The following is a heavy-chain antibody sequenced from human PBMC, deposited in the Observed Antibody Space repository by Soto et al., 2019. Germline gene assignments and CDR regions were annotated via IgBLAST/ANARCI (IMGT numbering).Heavy chain of an antibody. CDR2: ISVYHGNT. Sequence: ASVKVSCKTSGYNFLNYGMSWVRQAPGQGPEWMGWISVYHGNTVYAQNFQGRVTMTTDTSTSTAYMELTSLRSDDTGVYYCARDHGGATMALLYWGQGTLVTVSS. CDR3: ARDHGGATMALLY. V-gene: IGHV1-18*04. CDR1: GYNFLNYG. D-gene: IGHD3-10*01. J-gene: IGHJ4*02.